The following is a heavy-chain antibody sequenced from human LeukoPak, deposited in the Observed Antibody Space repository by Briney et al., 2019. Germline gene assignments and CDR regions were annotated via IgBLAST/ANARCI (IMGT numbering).Heavy chain of an antibody. CDR2: MYYRGNT. D-gene: IGHD1-7*01. CDR3: ARLYGNYQNYFDY. CDR1: GGSISSGSYY. J-gene: IGHJ4*02. V-gene: IGHV4-39*07. Sequence: KPSETLSLTCTVSGGSISSGSYYWGWIRQPPGKGLEWVGHMYYRGNTFYNSSLKSRVTISVDTSKNQFSLKLRSVTAADTAVYYCARLYGNYQNYFDYWGQGTLVTVSS.